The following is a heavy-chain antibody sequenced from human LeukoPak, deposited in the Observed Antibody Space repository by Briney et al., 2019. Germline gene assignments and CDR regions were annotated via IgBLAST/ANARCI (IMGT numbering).Heavy chain of an antibody. D-gene: IGHD5-24*01. V-gene: IGHV1-2*02. CDR2: INPNGGGT. CDR3: ARDNSLRDTAWWFDP. CDR1: GYTFTDHY. Sequence: ASVKVSCKASGYTFTDHYLHWLRQAPGQGLEYLGWINPNGGGTNFPQKFQGRVTLTIDTSVNTGYMEITKLTSDDTAVYYCARDNSLRDTAWWFDPWGQGTLVTVSS. J-gene: IGHJ5*02.